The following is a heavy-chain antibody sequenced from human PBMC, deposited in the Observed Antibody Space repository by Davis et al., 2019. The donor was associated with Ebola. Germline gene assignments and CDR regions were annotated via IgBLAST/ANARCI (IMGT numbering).Heavy chain of an antibody. Sequence: ASVKVSCKVSGYSLSDFSMHWVRQAPGKGLEWMGGFNPKDAETIYAQKFQGRVTMTEDTSTDTAYMELSSLRSEDTAVYYCAKVRREWLAHGDDALHMWGQGTMVTVS. CDR2: FNPKDAET. CDR3: AKVRREWLAHGDDALHM. J-gene: IGHJ3*02. CDR1: GYSLSDFS. D-gene: IGHD6-19*01. V-gene: IGHV1-24*01.